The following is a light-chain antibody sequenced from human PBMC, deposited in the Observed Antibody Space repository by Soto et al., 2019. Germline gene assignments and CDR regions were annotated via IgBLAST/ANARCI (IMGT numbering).Light chain of an antibody. Sequence: EIVMTQSPATLSVSPGERATLSCRASQSVNTRLAWYQQKPGQAPRLLIYGASTRFPGIPDRFSGSGSGTEFSLTISSLQSEDSAVYYCQQYSRWPTWTFGQGTKVEIK. V-gene: IGKV3-15*01. CDR2: GAS. CDR3: QQYSRWPTWT. CDR1: QSVNTR. J-gene: IGKJ1*01.